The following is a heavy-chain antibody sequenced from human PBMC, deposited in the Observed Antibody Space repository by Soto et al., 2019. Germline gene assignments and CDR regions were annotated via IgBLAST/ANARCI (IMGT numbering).Heavy chain of an antibody. V-gene: IGHV1-46*01. CDR2: INPSGGST. J-gene: IGHJ6*02. CDR1: GYTFTSYY. CDR3: ARDRGSRSSDYYYGMDV. D-gene: IGHD6-6*01. Sequence: GASVKVSCKASGYTFTSYYMHWVRQAPGQGLEWMGIINPSGGSTSYAQKFQGRVTMTRDTSTSTVYMELSSLRSEDTAVYYCARDRGSRSSDYYYGMDVWGQGTTVTVYS.